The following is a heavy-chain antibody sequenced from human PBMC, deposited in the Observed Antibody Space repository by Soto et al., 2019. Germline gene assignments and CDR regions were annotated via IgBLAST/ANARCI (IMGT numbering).Heavy chain of an antibody. CDR1: GYTFTSYD. CDR3: ARAPGTRPYYYYYYMDV. Sequence: ASVKVSCKASGYTFTSYDINWVRQATGQGLEWMGWMNPNSGNTGYAQKFQGRVTMTRNTSISTAYMELSSLRSEDTAVYYCARAPGTRPYYYYYYMDVWGKGTTVTVSS. J-gene: IGHJ6*03. D-gene: IGHD1-1*01. V-gene: IGHV1-8*01. CDR2: MNPNSGNT.